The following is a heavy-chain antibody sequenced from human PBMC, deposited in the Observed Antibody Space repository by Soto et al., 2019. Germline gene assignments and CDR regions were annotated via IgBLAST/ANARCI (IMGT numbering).Heavy chain of an antibody. J-gene: IGHJ4*01. V-gene: IGHV4-39*01. CDR3: ARGGAYVGALDY. D-gene: IGHD3-10*01. CDR2: IYYSGST. Sequence: SETLSLTCTVSGGSISSSSYYWGWIRQPPGKGLEWIGSIYYSGSTYYNPSLKSRVTISVDTSKNQFSLKLSSVTAADTAVYYVARGGAYVGALDYWGKGTLVTVS. CDR1: GGSISSSSYY.